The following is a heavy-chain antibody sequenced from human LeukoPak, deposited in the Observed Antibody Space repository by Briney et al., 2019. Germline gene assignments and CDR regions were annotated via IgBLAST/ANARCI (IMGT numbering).Heavy chain of an antibody. CDR2: MNPNSGNT. J-gene: IGHJ4*02. Sequence: ASVKVSCKASGYTFSAYDINWVRQATGHGLEWMGWMNPNSGNTGFAQKFQGSVTMTRDTSINTAYMELSNLRSEDTAVYYCARVSQTPAYYYTSGYYYHGYWGQGTRVTVSS. D-gene: IGHD3-22*01. CDR3: ARVSQTPAYYYTSGYYYHGY. V-gene: IGHV1-8*01. CDR1: GYTFSAYD.